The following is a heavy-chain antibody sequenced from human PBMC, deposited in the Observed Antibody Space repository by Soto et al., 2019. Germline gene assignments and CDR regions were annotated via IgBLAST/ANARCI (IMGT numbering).Heavy chain of an antibody. CDR3: ARVTIAARLTGV. D-gene: IGHD6-6*01. CDR1: GLTFSSYS. J-gene: IGHJ6*02. V-gene: IGHV3-21*01. CDR2: ISSSSSYI. Sequence: GGSLRLSCAASGLTFSSYSMNWVRQAPGKGLEWVSSISSSSSYIYYADSVKGRFTISRDNAKNSLYLQMNSLRAEDTAVYYCARVTIAARLTGVWGQGTTVTVSS.